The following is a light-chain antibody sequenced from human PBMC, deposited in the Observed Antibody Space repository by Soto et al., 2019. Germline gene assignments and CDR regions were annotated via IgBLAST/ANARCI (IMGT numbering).Light chain of an antibody. Sequence: DIVMTQSPDSLAVSLGERATINCKSSQSVLYSSNNKNYLGWYQQKPGQTPKLLIYWASTRDSGVPDRFSGSGSGTDVTLTISSLQAEDGAVYYCQQYYRPPYTFGQGTRLEIK. V-gene: IGKV4-1*01. J-gene: IGKJ2*01. CDR1: QSVLYSSNNKNY. CDR3: QQYYRPPYT. CDR2: WAS.